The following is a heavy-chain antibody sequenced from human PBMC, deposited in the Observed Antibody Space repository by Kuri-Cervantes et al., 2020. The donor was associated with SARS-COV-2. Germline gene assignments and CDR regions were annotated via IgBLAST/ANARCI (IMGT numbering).Heavy chain of an antibody. Sequence: GGSLRLSCAASGFTFSSYAMHWVRQAPGKGLEWVAVISYDGSSKYYADSVKGRFTISRDNSKNTLYLQMNSLRAEDTAVYYCAREGAFDNYYYYYMDVWGKGTTVTVSS. CDR1: GFTFSSYA. D-gene: IGHD1-26*01. CDR2: ISYDGSSK. J-gene: IGHJ6*03. CDR3: AREGAFDNYYYYYMDV. V-gene: IGHV3-30*04.